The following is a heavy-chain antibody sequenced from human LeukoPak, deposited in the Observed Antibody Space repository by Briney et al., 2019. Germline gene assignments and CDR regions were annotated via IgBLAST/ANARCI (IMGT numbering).Heavy chain of an antibody. Sequence: GGSLRLSCAASGFTFSTSAMSWVRQAPGKGLEWVSSITGSGDPTCHADSVKGRFTISRDFSKNTLYLQMNSLRAEDTAVYYCAKDRRDDYDFWSGLGYYYYGMDVWGQGTTVTVSS. D-gene: IGHD3-3*01. J-gene: IGHJ6*02. V-gene: IGHV3-23*01. CDR3: AKDRRDDYDFWSGLGYYYYGMDV. CDR1: GFTFSTSA. CDR2: ITGSGDPT.